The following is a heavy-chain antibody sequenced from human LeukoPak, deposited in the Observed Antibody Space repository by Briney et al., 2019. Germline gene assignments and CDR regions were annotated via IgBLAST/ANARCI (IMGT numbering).Heavy chain of an antibody. V-gene: IGHV1-69*04. J-gene: IGHJ6*02. CDR3: AREGSDSDFYYYGMDV. D-gene: IGHD1-26*01. Sequence: SVKVSCKASGGTFSSYAISWVRQAPGQGLEWMGRIIPILGIANYAQKFQGRVTITADKSTRTAYMELSSLRSEDTAVYYCAREGSDSDFYYYGMDVWGQGTTVTVSS. CDR2: IIPILGIA. CDR1: GGTFSSYA.